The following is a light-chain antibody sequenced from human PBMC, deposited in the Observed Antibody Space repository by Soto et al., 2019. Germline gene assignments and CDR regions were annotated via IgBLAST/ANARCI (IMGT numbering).Light chain of an antibody. J-gene: IGLJ2*01. CDR1: SSDVGGYNY. CDR3: SSYTSSSTPRV. CDR2: EVS. Sequence: QSALTQPASVSGSPGQSITISCTGTSSDVGGYNYVSWYQQHPGKAPKLMIYEVSNRPSGVSNRFSGSKSGNTASLTISGLQAEDEADYYCSSYTSSSTPRVFGGGTEVPVL. V-gene: IGLV2-14*01.